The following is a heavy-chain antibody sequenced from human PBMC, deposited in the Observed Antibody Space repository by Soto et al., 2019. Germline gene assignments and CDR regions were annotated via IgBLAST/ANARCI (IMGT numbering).Heavy chain of an antibody. V-gene: IGHV2-70*01. CDR1: GFSRSTSGMC. CDR3: ARTKQQLVGGGEVDH. Sequence: SGPTLVNPTQTLTLTCTFSGFSRSTSGMCVSWIRQPPGKALEWLALIDWDDDKYYSTSLKTRLTISKDTSKNQVVLTMTNMDPVDTATYEGARTKQQLVGGGEVDHWGQGSVITVSS. J-gene: IGHJ5*02. CDR2: IDWDDDK. D-gene: IGHD6-13*01.